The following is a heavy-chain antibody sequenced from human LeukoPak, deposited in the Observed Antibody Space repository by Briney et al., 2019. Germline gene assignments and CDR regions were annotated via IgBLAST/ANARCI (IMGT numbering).Heavy chain of an antibody. CDR1: GGSFSGYY. CDR3: ARSEGGSYYDFGY. D-gene: IGHD1-26*01. J-gene: IGHJ4*02. CDR2: INHSGST. V-gene: IGHV4-34*01. Sequence: PSETLSLTWAVYGGSFSGYYLGWIRQPPGKGLGWIGEINHSGSTNYNPSLKSRVTISVDTSKNQFSLKLSSVTAAETAVYYCARSEGGSYYDFGYWGQGTLVTVSS.